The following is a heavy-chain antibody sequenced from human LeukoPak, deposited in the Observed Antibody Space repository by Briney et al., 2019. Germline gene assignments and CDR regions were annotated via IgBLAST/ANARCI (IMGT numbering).Heavy chain of an antibody. D-gene: IGHD3-16*02. CDR2: ISGSGGST. V-gene: IGHV3-23*01. J-gene: IGHJ4*02. Sequence: GGSLRLSCAASGFSFSSYAMSWGRAAPRRGVGWVSAISGSGGSTYSADAVKGRFTISRDNSKNTLYLQMNSLRVEDTAVYYCAKDESYRYVDYFDYWGQGTLAPVSS. CDR1: GFSFSSYA. CDR3: AKDESYRYVDYFDY.